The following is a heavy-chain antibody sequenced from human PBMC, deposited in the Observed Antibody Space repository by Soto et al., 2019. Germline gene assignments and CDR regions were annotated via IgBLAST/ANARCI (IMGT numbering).Heavy chain of an antibody. Sequence: EVQLVESGGGLVQPGGSLRLSCAASGFTFSSYSMNWVRQAPGKGLEWVSYISSSSGTIYYADSVKGRFTISRDNAKNSLYLQMNSLRDEDTAVYYCARDYYDSSGYYYVIGRFDYWGQGTLVTVSS. D-gene: IGHD3-22*01. CDR2: ISSSSGTI. J-gene: IGHJ4*02. CDR1: GFTFSSYS. CDR3: ARDYYDSSGYYYVIGRFDY. V-gene: IGHV3-48*02.